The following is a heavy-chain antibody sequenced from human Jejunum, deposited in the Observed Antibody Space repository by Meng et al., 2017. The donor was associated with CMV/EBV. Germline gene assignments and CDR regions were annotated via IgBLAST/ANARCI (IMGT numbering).Heavy chain of an antibody. V-gene: IGHV1-18*01. D-gene: IGHD4/OR15-4a*01. CDR1: GYTFTNYG. CDR2: NSLYNGNT. CDR3: ARVAYGANYLDS. Sequence: QAQLVQLGGERKKPGASVKVSCKASGYTFTNYGITWLRQAPGQGLEWMGWNSLYNGNTNYAQNLQGRVTMTTDTSTNSAYMELRNLRSDDTAVYYCARVAYGANYLDSWGQGTLVTVSS. J-gene: IGHJ4*02.